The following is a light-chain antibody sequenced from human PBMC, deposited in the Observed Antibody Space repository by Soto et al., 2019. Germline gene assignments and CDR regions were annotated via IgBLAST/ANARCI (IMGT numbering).Light chain of an antibody. Sequence: DIQMTQSPSTLSASVGARVTITCRASQNISIWLAWYQQRPGRAPRLLIYDSSSLESGVPSTFSGSGSGTEFSLTISNLRPDDVATYYCQHYHSFSITLGQGTRLEIK. J-gene: IGKJ5*01. CDR1: QNISIW. CDR3: QHYHSFSIT. CDR2: DSS. V-gene: IGKV1-5*01.